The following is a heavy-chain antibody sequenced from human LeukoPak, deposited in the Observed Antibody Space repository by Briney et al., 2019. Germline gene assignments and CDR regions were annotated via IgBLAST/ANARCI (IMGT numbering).Heavy chain of an antibody. J-gene: IGHJ3*02. CDR2: ISAYNGNT. CDR1: GGTFSSYA. V-gene: IGHV1-18*01. CDR3: ARIIGYSYGYGGAFDI. D-gene: IGHD5-18*01. Sequence: GASVKVSCKASGGTFSSYAISWVRQAPGQGLEWMGWISAYNGNTNYAQKLQGRVTMTTDTSTSTAYMELRSLRSDDTAVYYCARIIGYSYGYGGAFDIWGQGTMVTVSS.